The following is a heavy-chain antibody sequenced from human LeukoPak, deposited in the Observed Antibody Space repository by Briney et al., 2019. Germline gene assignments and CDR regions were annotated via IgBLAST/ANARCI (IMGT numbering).Heavy chain of an antibody. CDR2: MNPNSGNT. D-gene: IGHD4-17*01. J-gene: IGHJ6*02. Sequence: ASVKVSCKASGYTFTSYDINWVWQATGQGLEWMGWMNPNSGNTGYAQKFQGIVTMTRNTSISTDYMELSSLRSEDVAVSYCARDYPYQDVCGQATSV. CDR1: GYTFTSYD. CDR3: ARDYPYQDV. V-gene: IGHV1-8*01.